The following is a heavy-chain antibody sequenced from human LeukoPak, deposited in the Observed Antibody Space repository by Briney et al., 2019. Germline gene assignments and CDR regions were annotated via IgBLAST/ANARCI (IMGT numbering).Heavy chain of an antibody. CDR3: VGEYDILSGYYRLDY. CDR2: ISSNGGST. Sequence: PGGSLRLSCSASGFTFTTYAMHWVRQAPGKGLDYVSAISSNGGSTYYADSVKGRFTISRDNSKNTLYLQMSMLRPVDTPVYYCVGEYDILSGYYRLDYWGQETLVTVSS. V-gene: IGHV3-64D*06. D-gene: IGHD3-9*01. J-gene: IGHJ4*02. CDR1: GFTFTTYA.